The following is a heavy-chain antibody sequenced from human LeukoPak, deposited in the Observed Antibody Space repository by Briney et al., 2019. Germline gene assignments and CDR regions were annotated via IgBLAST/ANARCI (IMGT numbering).Heavy chain of an antibody. Sequence: GGSLRLSCAASGFTFSDYYMSWIRQAPGKGLERVSYISSSGSTIYYADSVKGRFTISRDNAKNSLYLQMNSLRVEDTAVYYCASRLYSSGSFDYWGQGTLVTVSS. D-gene: IGHD6-19*01. CDR1: GFTFSDYY. CDR3: ASRLYSSGSFDY. J-gene: IGHJ4*02. CDR2: ISSSGSTI. V-gene: IGHV3-11*04.